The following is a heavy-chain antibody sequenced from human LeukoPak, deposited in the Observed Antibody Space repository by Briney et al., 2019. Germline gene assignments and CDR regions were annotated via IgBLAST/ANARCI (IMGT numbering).Heavy chain of an antibody. CDR3: AKGGDSSSWYSRNQDY. CDR1: GFTFSSYA. J-gene: IGHJ4*02. Sequence: PGGSLRLSCAASGFTFSSYAMSWVRQAPGKGLEWVSTISGSGGSTYYADSVKGRFTISRDNSKNTLCLQMNSLRAEDTAVYYCAKGGDSSSWYSRNQDYWGRGTLVTVSS. V-gene: IGHV3-23*01. CDR2: ISGSGGST. D-gene: IGHD6-13*01.